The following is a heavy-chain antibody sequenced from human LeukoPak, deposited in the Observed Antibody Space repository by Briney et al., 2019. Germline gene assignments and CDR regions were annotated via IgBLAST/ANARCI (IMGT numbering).Heavy chain of an antibody. CDR2: IERKSDGGTT. D-gene: IGHD3-16*01. J-gene: IGHJ4*02. CDR1: GFTVSNAW. V-gene: IGHV3-15*04. Sequence: PGGSLRLSCAASGFTVSNAWMSWVRQAPGKGPECVGRIERKSDGGTTDYAAPVKGRFTISRDDSKNTLFLQMDSLKIEDTSMYYCATGGGTYDYWGQGTLVTVSS. CDR3: ATGGGTYDY.